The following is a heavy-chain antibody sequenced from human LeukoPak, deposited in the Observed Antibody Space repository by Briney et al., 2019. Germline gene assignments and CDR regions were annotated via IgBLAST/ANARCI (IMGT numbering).Heavy chain of an antibody. D-gene: IGHD3-3*01. V-gene: IGHV3-21*01. Sequence: GGSLRLSCAASGFTFSSYSMNWVRQAPGEGLEWVSSISSSSSYICYADSVKGRFTISRDNAKNSLYLQMNSLRAEDTAVYYCARASGGGVDDAFDIWGQGTMVTVSS. CDR2: ISSSSSYI. CDR3: ARASGGGVDDAFDI. CDR1: GFTFSSYS. J-gene: IGHJ3*02.